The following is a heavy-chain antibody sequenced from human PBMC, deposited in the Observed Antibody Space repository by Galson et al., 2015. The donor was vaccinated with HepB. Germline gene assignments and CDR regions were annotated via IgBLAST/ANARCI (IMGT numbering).Heavy chain of an antibody. D-gene: IGHD1-1*01. Sequence: SLRLSCAASGIIFSNYAMHWVRQVPGKGLEWVAVISYDGSNKYYADSVKGRFTISRDDSKNTLYLQMSSLRPEDTAIYYCAKDGVGNWNRGYYLDYWGQGTPVTVSS. CDR1: GIIFSNYA. V-gene: IGHV3-30*18. CDR3: AKDGVGNWNRGYYLDY. CDR2: ISYDGSNK. J-gene: IGHJ4*02.